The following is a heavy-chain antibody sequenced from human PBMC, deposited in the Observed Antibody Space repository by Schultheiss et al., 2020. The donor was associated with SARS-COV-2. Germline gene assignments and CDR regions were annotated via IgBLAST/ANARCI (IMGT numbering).Heavy chain of an antibody. Sequence: GSLRLSCAASGFTFSNAWMSWVRQAPGKGLEWVGSIYHSGSAYYNPSLKSRVTISVDTSKNQFSLKLSSVTAADTAVYYCARDPGQFGMVRGVIPDYWGQGTLVTVSS. CDR1: GFTFSNAW. J-gene: IGHJ4*02. D-gene: IGHD3-10*01. CDR3: ARDPGQFGMVRGVIPDY. CDR2: IYHSGSA. V-gene: IGHV4-38-2*02.